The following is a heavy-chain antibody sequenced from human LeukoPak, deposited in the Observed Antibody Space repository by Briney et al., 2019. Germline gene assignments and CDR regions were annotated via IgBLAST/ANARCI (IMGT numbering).Heavy chain of an antibody. CDR2: ISSSSTYI. CDR1: GFTFSSYT. J-gene: IGHJ4*02. D-gene: IGHD3-22*01. CDR3: ASALYDSSGYYYGY. V-gene: IGHV3-21*01. Sequence: PGGSLRLSCAASGFTFSSYTMNWVRQAPGKGLEWVSSISSSSTYIYHAESVKGRFTISRDNAKNSLYLQMNSLRAEDTAVYYCASALYDSSGYYYGYWGQGTLVTVSS.